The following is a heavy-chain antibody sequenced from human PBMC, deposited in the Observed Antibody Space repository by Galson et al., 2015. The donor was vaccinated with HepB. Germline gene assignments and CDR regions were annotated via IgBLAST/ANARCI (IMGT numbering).Heavy chain of an antibody. CDR2: TYYRSKWYN. Sequence: CAISGDSVSSNSAAWNWIRQSPSRGLEWLGRTYYRSKWYNDYAVSVKSRITISVDRSKNQSSLKLSSVTAADTAVYYCARAPYSSPYYYGSGSNNWFDPWGQGTLVTVSS. CDR3: ARAPYSSPYYYGSGSNNWFDP. CDR1: GDSVSSNSAA. D-gene: IGHD3-10*01. J-gene: IGHJ5*02. V-gene: IGHV6-1*01.